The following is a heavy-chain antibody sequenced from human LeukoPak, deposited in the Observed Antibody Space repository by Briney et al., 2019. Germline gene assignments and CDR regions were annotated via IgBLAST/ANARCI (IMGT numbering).Heavy chain of an antibody. V-gene: IGHV3-53*01. Sequence: PGGSLRLSSAASGFTVSSNYMSWVRQAPGKGLEWVSVIYSGGSTYYADSVKGRFTISRDNSKNTLYLQMNSLRAEDTAVYYCARERSSSCFDYWGQGTLVTVSS. J-gene: IGHJ4*02. CDR1: GFTVSSNY. D-gene: IGHD6-13*01. CDR3: ARERSSSCFDY. CDR2: IYSGGST.